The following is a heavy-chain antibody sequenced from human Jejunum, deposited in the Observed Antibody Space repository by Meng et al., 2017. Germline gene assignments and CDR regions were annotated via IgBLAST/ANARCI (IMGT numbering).Heavy chain of an antibody. CDR3: ASLVVREEGEC. D-gene: IGHD3-10*01. J-gene: IGHJ4*01. V-gene: IGHV3-48*03. CDR1: GFILSNYE. CDR2: IHKSGGDI. Sequence: GGSLRLSCAASGFILSNYEMSWVRQAPGKGLEWISYIHKSGGDIDYADSVKGRFTISRDNAKNTLYLQMNTLRVEDTAVYYCASLVVREEGECWGQGTRVTVSS.